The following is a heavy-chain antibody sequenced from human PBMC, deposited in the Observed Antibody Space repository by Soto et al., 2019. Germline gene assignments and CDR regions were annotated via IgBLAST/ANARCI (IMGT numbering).Heavy chain of an antibody. CDR2: IYYSGST. V-gene: IGHV4-59*01. J-gene: IGHJ4*02. Sequence: SETLSLTCTVSGGSISSYYWSWIRQPPGKGLEWIGYIYYSGSTNYNPSLKSRVTISVDTSKNQFSLKLSSVTAADTAVYYCARFAPYYILTGTTYYFVDWGPGTLVTLSS. D-gene: IGHD3-9*01. CDR3: ARFAPYYILTGTTYYFVD. CDR1: GGSISSYY.